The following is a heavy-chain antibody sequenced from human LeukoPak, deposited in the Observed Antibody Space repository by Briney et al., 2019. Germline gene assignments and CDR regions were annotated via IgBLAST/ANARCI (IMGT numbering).Heavy chain of an antibody. Sequence: ASVKVSCKASGYTFTSYYIHWVRQPPGQGLEWMGVINPSGGGTSYAQKFQGRVTMTRDTSTSTVYMDLRSLRSEDTAVYFCARDMLAVPSNWFDPWGQGTLVTVSS. J-gene: IGHJ5*02. CDR2: INPSGGGT. D-gene: IGHD2-8*01. CDR1: GYTFTSYY. CDR3: ARDMLAVPSNWFDP. V-gene: IGHV1-46*01.